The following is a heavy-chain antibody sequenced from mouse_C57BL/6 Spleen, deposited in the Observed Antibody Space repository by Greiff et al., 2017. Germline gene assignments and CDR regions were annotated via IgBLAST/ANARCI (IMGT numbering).Heavy chain of an antibody. J-gene: IGHJ3*01. CDR1: GFTFSDYG. Sequence: EVQGVESGGGLVKPGGSLKLSCAASGFTFSDYGMHWVRQAPEKGLEWVAYISSGSSTIYYADTVKGRFTISRDNAKNTLFLQMTSLRSEDTAMYYCAKTAQATPFAYWGQGTLVTVSA. V-gene: IGHV5-17*01. CDR3: AKTAQATPFAY. D-gene: IGHD3-2*02. CDR2: ISSGSSTI.